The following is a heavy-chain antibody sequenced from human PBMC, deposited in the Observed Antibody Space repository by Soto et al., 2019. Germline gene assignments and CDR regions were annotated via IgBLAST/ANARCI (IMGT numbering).Heavy chain of an antibody. Sequence: SVKVSCKASGGTFSSYAISWVRQAPGQGLEWMGGIIPIFGTANYAQKFQGRVTITADESTSTAYMELSSLRSEDTAAYYCARDNGGSSSPYYYYYGMDVWGQGTTVTVSS. D-gene: IGHD6-6*01. CDR1: GGTFSSYA. V-gene: IGHV1-69*13. J-gene: IGHJ6*02. CDR3: ARDNGGSSSPYYYYYGMDV. CDR2: IIPIFGTA.